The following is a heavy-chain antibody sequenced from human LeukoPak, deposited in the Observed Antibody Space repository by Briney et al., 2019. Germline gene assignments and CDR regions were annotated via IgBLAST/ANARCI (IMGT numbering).Heavy chain of an antibody. CDR3: ARGVVPGSYYMDV. V-gene: IGHV3-74*01. CDR2: INSDGSST. D-gene: IGHD3-3*01. CDR1: GFTFSSHW. J-gene: IGHJ6*03. Sequence: GGSLRLSGAPSGFTFSSHWMHWVRQTPGKGLVWVSRINSDGSSTSYADSVKGRFTISRDNAKNTLYLQMNSLRAEDTAVYYCARGVVPGSYYMDVWGKGTTVTVSS.